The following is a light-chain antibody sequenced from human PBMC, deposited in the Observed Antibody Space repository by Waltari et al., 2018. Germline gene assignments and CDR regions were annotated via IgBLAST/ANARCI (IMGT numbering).Light chain of an antibody. CDR3: MQGIHWPPLT. CDR2: KVS. CDR1: QRLLSRDGNTY. V-gene: IGKV2-30*01. J-gene: IGKJ4*01. Sequence: DVVMTQTPLSLSVTLGQSASIACRSSQRLLSRDGNTYVSWFHQRPGQSPRRLFYKVSFRDSEVPDRISSSGSDTDFSLDITSVEAEDVGLYFCMQGIHWPPLTFGGGTKVEI.